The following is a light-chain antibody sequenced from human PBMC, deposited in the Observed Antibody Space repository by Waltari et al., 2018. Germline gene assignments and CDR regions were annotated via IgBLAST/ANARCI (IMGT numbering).Light chain of an antibody. CDR2: EVT. CDR3: SAYAGGNTLV. V-gene: IGLV2-8*01. J-gene: IGLJ2*01. Sequence: LTQPASVSGSPGQSITISCSGTSSDIGGYKYVSWYQQYPHRAPQLILYEVTERPSGVPDRFSGSKSGNTASLTVSGLQIEDEADYFCSAYAGGNTLVFGGGTRLTVL. CDR1: SSDIGGYKY.